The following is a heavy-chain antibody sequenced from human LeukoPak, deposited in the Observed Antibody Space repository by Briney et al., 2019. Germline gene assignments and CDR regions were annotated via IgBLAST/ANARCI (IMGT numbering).Heavy chain of an antibody. D-gene: IGHD1-1*01. CDR2: VDEDGSET. J-gene: IGHJ3*01. V-gene: IGHV3-7*01. CDR1: GFTFSNYW. CDR3: VRYGRRANDQPFDV. Sequence: GGSLRLSCEVSGFTFSNYWMMWVRQAPGKGLEWVASVDEDGSETNYVDSVTGRFTVSRDHAKNSLFLQMNSLRAEDTAVYYCVRYGRRANDQPFDVWGQGTMVTVSS.